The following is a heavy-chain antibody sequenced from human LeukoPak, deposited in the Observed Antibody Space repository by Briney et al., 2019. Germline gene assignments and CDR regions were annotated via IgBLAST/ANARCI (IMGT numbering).Heavy chain of an antibody. CDR2: ISRSGSTI. J-gene: IGHJ4*02. CDR1: GFTFSDYY. Sequence: SGGSLRLSCATSGFTFSDYYMNWIRQAPGEGLEWVSYISRSGSTIYYADSVKGRFTISRDNAKNSLYLQMNSLRAEDTAVYYCASLSYSIRTWDYWGQGTLVTVSS. CDR3: ASLSYSIRTWDY. V-gene: IGHV3-11*04. D-gene: IGHD6-13*01.